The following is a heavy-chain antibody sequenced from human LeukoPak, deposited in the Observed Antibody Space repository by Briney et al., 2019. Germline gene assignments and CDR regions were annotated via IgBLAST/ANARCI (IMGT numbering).Heavy chain of an antibody. D-gene: IGHD2-15*01. Sequence: GGSLRLSCAASGFTISSYSMNWVRQAPGKGLEWVSSISSSSSYIYYADSVKGRFTISRDNAKNSLYLQMNSLRAEDTAVYYCAAIVVVVAATGNWFDPWGQGTLVTVSS. CDR2: ISSSSSYI. J-gene: IGHJ5*02. CDR3: AAIVVVVAATGNWFDP. CDR1: GFTISSYS. V-gene: IGHV3-21*01.